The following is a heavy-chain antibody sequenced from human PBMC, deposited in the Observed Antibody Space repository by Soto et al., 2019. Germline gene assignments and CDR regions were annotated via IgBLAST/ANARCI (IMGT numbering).Heavy chain of an antibody. CDR1: GGSISSYY. V-gene: IGHV4-59*01. Sequence: PSETLSLTCTVSGGSISSYYWSWIRQPPGKGLEWIGYIYYSGSTNYNPSLKSRVTISVDTSKNQFSLKLSSVTAADTAVYYCAGARPDTAMAVDYWGQGTLVTVSS. CDR2: IYYSGST. D-gene: IGHD5-18*01. CDR3: AGARPDTAMAVDY. J-gene: IGHJ4*02.